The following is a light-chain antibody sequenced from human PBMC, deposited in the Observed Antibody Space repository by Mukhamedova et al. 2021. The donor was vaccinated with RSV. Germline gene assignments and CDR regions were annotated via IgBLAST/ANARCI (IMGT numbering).Light chain of an antibody. J-gene: IGLJ1*01. CDR3: TSYASSSAYV. CDR1: SSDVGGYNF. V-gene: IGLV2-14*01. Sequence: ITISCTGTSSDVGGYNFVSWYQQHPGEAPKLMISAVSNRPSGVSDRFSGSKSGNTASLTISGLQAEDEADYYCTSYASSSAYVF. CDR2: AVS.